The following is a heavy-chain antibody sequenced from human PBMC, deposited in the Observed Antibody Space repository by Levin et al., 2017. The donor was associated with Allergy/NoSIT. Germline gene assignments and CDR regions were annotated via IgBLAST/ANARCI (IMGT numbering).Heavy chain of an antibody. CDR1: GFSFSDHY. Sequence: GGSLRLSCAGSGFSFSDHYMDWVRQAPGKGLEWVGRTRNKANSYTTEYAASVKGRFTISRDDSKNSLYLQMNSLKTEDTAVYFCARAYCSGGDCYLTYYAMDVWGQGTTVTVSS. CDR3: ARAYCSGGDCYLTYYAMDV. V-gene: IGHV3-72*01. J-gene: IGHJ6*02. D-gene: IGHD2-15*01. CDR2: TRNKANSYTT.